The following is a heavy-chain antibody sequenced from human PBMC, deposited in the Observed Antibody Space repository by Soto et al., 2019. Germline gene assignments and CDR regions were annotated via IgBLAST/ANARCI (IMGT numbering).Heavy chain of an antibody. J-gene: IGHJ4*02. V-gene: IGHV3-21*01. D-gene: IGHD5-18*01. CDR2: ISSSSSYI. Sequence: GGSLRLSCAASGFTFSSYSMNWVRQAPGKGLEWVSSISSSSSYIYYADSVKGRFTISRDNAKNSLYLQMNSLRAEDTAVYYCARVKDVDTAMVTAELDYWGQGTLVTVSS. CDR3: ARVKDVDTAMVTAELDY. CDR1: GFTFSSYS.